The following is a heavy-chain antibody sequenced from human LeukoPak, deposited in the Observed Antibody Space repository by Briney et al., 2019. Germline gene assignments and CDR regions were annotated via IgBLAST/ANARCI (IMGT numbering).Heavy chain of an antibody. Sequence: ASVKVSCKASGYTFTGYYMHWVRQAPGHGLEWMGWINPNSGGTNYAQKFQGRVTMTRDTSISTAYMELSRLRSDDTAVYYCARTPVMVRGFNWFDPWGQGTLVTVSS. CDR2: INPNSGGT. CDR3: ARTPVMVRGFNWFDP. D-gene: IGHD3-10*01. V-gene: IGHV1-2*02. J-gene: IGHJ5*02. CDR1: GYTFTGYY.